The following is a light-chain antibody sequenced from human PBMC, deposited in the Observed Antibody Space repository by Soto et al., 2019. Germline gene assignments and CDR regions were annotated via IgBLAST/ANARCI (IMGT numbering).Light chain of an antibody. CDR1: QSVSSTY. V-gene: IGKV3-20*01. J-gene: IGKJ1*01. CDR2: GAF. CDR3: QQYRSSPPWT. Sequence: EIVLTQSPGTLSLSPGERATLSCRASQSVSSTYVAWYQQKPGQAPRLLIYGAFSRATGIPDRFSGSGSGTDFTLTISRLEPEDFAVYYCQQYRSSPPWTFGQGTKVEIK.